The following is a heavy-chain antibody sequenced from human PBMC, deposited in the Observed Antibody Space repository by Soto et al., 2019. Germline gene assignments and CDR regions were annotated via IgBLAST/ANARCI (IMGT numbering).Heavy chain of an antibody. D-gene: IGHD3-22*01. J-gene: IGHJ4*02. CDR2: IYYSGST. CDR3: ARVEAYYYDSSGYGPTYYFDY. V-gene: IGHV4-31*03. Sequence: SETLSLTCTVSGGSISSAGYYWSWIRQHPGKGLEWIGYIYYSGSTYYNPSLKSRVTISVDTSKNQFSLKLSSVTAADTAVYYCARVEAYYYDSSGYGPTYYFDYWGQGTLVTVSS. CDR1: GGSISSAGYY.